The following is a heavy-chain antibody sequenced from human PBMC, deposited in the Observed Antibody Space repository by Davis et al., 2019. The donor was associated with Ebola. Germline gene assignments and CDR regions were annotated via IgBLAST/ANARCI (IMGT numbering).Heavy chain of an antibody. J-gene: IGHJ3*02. D-gene: IGHD1-26*01. CDR2: ISYDGDNN. CDR3: AKDTSNIWFDI. Sequence: GGSLRLSCAASGFTFSSYTLHWVRQAPGKGLEWVAVISYDGDNNYHADSVQGRFTISRDNSKNTLYLQMNGLRVEDTAIYYCAKDTSNIWFDIWGQGTVVTVSS. V-gene: IGHV3-30*04. CDR1: GFTFSSYT.